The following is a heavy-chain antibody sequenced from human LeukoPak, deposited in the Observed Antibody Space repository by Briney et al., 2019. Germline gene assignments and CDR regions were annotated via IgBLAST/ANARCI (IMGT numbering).Heavy chain of an antibody. D-gene: IGHD2-21*02. V-gene: IGHV4-34*01. J-gene: IGHJ4*02. Sequence: SETLSLTCAVYGGSFSGYYWSWIRQPPGKGLEWIGEINHSGSTNYNPSLKSRVTISVDTSKNQFSLKLSSVTAADTAVYYCARGLGCGGDCYHSYYFDYWGQGTLVTVSS. CDR3: ARGLGCGGDCYHSYYFDY. CDR1: GGSFSGYY. CDR2: INHSGST.